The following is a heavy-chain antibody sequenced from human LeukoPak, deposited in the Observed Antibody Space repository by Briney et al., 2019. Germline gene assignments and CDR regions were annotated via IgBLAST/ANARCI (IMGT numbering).Heavy chain of an antibody. CDR2: IWYDGSNK. Sequence: GGSLRLTCAASGFTFSSYGMPWVRQAPGKGLEWVAVIWYDGSNKYYADSVKGRFTISRDNSKNTLYLQMNSLRAEDTAVYYCARWATVTSFDYWGQGTLVTVSS. V-gene: IGHV3-33*01. J-gene: IGHJ4*02. D-gene: IGHD4-17*01. CDR1: GFTFSSYG. CDR3: ARWATVTSFDY.